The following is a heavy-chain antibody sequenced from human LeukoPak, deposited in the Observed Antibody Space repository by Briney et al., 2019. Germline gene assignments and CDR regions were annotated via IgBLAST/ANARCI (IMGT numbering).Heavy chain of an antibody. CDR1: GYTFTSYY. CDR3: ARGGSLAVAPHLYYFDY. Sequence: VASVKVSCKASGYTFTSYYMHWVRQAPGQGLEWMGIINPSGGSTSYAQKFQGRVTMTRDTSTSTVYMELSSLGSEDTAVYYCARGGSLAVAPHLYYFDYWGQGTLVTVSS. V-gene: IGHV1-46*01. D-gene: IGHD6-19*01. CDR2: INPSGGST. J-gene: IGHJ4*02.